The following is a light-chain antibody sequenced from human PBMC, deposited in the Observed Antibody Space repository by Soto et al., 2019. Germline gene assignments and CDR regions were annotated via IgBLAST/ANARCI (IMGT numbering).Light chain of an antibody. CDR2: GAS. J-gene: IGKJ4*01. CDR1: QGVTTN. CDR3: QQYNTWPLT. Sequence: EIVMTQSPATLSVSPGERATPSCRASQGVTTNLAWYQQKPGQAPRLLIYGASTRATGIPARFSGSGSGTEFTLTISSLQSEDFAVYYCQQYNTWPLTFGGGTKVEIK. V-gene: IGKV3-15*01.